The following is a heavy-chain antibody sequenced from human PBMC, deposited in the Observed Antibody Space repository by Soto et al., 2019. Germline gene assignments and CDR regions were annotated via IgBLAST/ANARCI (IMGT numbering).Heavy chain of an antibody. V-gene: IGHV4-31*03. J-gene: IGHJ4*02. Sequence: QVQLQESGPGLVKPSQTLSLTCTVSGGSISSGGYYWSWLRQHPGKGLEWIGYIFDSGTTYYNPSLKSRVTISVDPSKSQFPLRLPSVTATDTAVYYCASQASGWYPDYWGQGTLVTVSS. CDR1: GGSISSGGYY. D-gene: IGHD6-19*01. CDR3: ASQASGWYPDY. CDR2: IFDSGTT.